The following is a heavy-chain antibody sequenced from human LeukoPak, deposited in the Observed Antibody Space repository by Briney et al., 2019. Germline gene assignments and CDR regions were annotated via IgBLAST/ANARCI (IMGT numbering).Heavy chain of an antibody. D-gene: IGHD2-2*01. CDR2: ISGSGGST. CDR3: AKLLVPAAILDYFDY. CDR1: GFTFSSYA. V-gene: IGHV3-23*01. Sequence: GGSLRLSCAASGFTFSSYAMSWVRQAPGKGLEWVSAISGSGGSTYYADSVKGRFTISRDNSKNTLYLQRNSLRAEDTAVYYCAKLLVPAAILDYFDYWGQGTLVTVSS. J-gene: IGHJ4*02.